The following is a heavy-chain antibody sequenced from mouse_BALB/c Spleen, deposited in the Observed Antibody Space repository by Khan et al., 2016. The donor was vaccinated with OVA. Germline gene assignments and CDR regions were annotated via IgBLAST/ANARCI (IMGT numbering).Heavy chain of an antibody. J-gene: IGHJ3*01. CDR1: GYTFTNYW. D-gene: IGHD1-1*01. Sequence: QVQLKQSGAELAKPGASVKMSCKASGYTFTNYWMHWVKQRPGQGLDWIGFINPSTDYTEYNQKFKDKATLTADKSSSTAYMQLTSLTSEDSALYYGVNNGNTAAWFTYWGQGTLVTVSA. CDR3: VNNGNTAAWFTY. CDR2: INPSTDYT. V-gene: IGHV1-7*01.